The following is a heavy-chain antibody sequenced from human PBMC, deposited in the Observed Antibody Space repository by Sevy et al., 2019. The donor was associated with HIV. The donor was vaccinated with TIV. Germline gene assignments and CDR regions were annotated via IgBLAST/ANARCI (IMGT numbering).Heavy chain of an antibody. V-gene: IGHV3-48*02. CDR2: INSNSNTR. CDR1: GFTFSYYS. Sequence: GGSLRLSCAASGFTFSYYSMNWVRQAPGKGLEWISYINSNSNTRHYADSVQGRFTISRDNAKKSLFLQMNSLGDEDSAVYVNARDKVDTGSMSTFDYWGQGTLVTVSS. D-gene: IGHD2-8*02. J-gene: IGHJ4*02. CDR3: ARDKVDTGSMSTFDY.